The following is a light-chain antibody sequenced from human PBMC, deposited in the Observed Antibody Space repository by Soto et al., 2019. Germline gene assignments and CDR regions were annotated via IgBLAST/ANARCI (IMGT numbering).Light chain of an antibody. Sequence: DIQMTQSPPSLSASVGDRVTITCRASQDIRNDLGWYRQKPGKAPERLIYGASSLHSGVPSRFSGRGSGTEFTLTINSLQPEDFATYYCLQHNSYPPIFGQGTKLEIK. J-gene: IGKJ2*01. CDR1: QDIRND. CDR2: GAS. CDR3: LQHNSYPPI. V-gene: IGKV1-17*01.